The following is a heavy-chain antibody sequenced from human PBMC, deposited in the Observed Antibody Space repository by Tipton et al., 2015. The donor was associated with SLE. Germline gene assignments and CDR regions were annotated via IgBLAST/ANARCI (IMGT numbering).Heavy chain of an antibody. CDR2: IYYSGST. V-gene: IGHV4-31*03. CDR3: AGDKGTVVVLHAFDI. Sequence: TLSLTCTVSGGSISSSSYYWGWIRQPPGKGLEWIGYIYYSGSTYYNPSLKSRVTISVDTSKNQFSLKLSSVTAADTAVYYCAGDKGTVVVLHAFDIWGQGTMVTVSS. D-gene: IGHD3-22*01. J-gene: IGHJ3*02. CDR1: GGSISSSSYY.